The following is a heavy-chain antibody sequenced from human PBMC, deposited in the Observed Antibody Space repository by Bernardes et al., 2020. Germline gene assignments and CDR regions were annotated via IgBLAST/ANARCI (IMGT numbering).Heavy chain of an antibody. CDR1: GGSISSTVYY. D-gene: IGHD4-17*01. V-gene: IGHV4-39*01. J-gene: IGHJ5*02. Sequence: SETLSLTCIVSGGSISSTVYYWGWIRQPPGRGLEWIGIVYHSGSTFCNPSLKSRVTLSVDTSKNQFSLQLSSVTAADTAVYYCARRRYGDYEWFDPWGQGTLVTVSS. CDR3: ARRRYGDYEWFDP. CDR2: VYHSGST.